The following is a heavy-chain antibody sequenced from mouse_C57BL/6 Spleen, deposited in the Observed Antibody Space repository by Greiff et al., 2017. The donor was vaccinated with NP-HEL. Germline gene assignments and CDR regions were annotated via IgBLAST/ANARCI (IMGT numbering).Heavy chain of an antibody. CDR1: GFTFNTYA. CDR3: VGDAWFAY. Sequence: EVQRVESGGGLVQPKGSLKLSCAASGFTFNTYAMHWVRQAPGKGVEWVARIRSKSSNYATYYADSVKDRFTLSREDSQSMLYLQMNNLNTEDTAMYYCVGDAWFAYWSQETLVTVSA. CDR2: IRSKSSNYAT. V-gene: IGHV10-3*01. J-gene: IGHJ3*01.